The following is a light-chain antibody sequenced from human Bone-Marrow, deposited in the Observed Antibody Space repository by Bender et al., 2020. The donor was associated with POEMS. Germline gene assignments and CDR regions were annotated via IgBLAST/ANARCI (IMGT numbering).Light chain of an antibody. CDR1: SSDVGGYNY. Sequence: QSALTQPRSVSGSPGQSVTISCTGTSSDVGGYNYVSWYQQHPGKAPKLMIYDVSKRPSGVPARFSGSKSGASASLAITGLQADDEATYYCQAYDNSRRGWLFGGGTKLTVL. CDR2: DVS. J-gene: IGLJ3*02. CDR3: QAYDNSRRGWL. V-gene: IGLV2-11*01.